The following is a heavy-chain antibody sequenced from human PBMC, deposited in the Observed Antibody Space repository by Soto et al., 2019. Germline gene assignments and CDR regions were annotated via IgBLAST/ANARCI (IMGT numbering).Heavy chain of an antibody. J-gene: IGHJ4*02. V-gene: IGHV3-23*01. CDR1: GFTFSSYA. CDR2: ISSSGGST. Sequence: HPGGSLRLSCAASGFTFSSYAMSWVRQAPGKGLEWVSAISSSGGSTYYADSVKGRFTISRDNSKNTLYLQMGSLRAEDMAVYYCAREGGSYYFDYWGQGTLVTVSS. CDR3: AREGGSYYFDY. D-gene: IGHD1-26*01.